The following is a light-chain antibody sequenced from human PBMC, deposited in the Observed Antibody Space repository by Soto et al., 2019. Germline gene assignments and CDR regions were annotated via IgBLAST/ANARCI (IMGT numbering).Light chain of an antibody. V-gene: IGLV2-8*01. CDR1: SSDVGGYNY. Sequence: QSVLTQPPSASGSPGQSVTISCTGTSSDVGGYNYVSWYQQRPGKAPKLMIYDVSKRPSGVPDRFSGSKSGNTASLTVSGLQSEDEADYSSSSYGANTLYLFGPGTKVPVL. J-gene: IGLJ1*01. CDR3: SSYGANTLYL. CDR2: DVS.